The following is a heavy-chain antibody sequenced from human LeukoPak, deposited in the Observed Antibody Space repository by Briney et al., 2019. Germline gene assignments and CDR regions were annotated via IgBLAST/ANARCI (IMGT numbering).Heavy chain of an antibody. D-gene: IGHD5-18*01. Sequence: SVKVSCKASGGTFSSYAIRWVRQAPGQGLEWMGGIIPIFGTANFAQKFQGRVTITADESTSTAYMELSSLRSEDTAVYYCAREDVDTANKKEWGQGTLVTVSS. CDR1: GGTFSSYA. J-gene: IGHJ4*02. CDR2: IIPIFGTA. V-gene: IGHV1-69*13. CDR3: AREDVDTANKKE.